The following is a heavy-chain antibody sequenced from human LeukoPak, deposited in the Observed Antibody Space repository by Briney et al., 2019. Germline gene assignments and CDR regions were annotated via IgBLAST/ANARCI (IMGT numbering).Heavy chain of an antibody. CDR3: AKAGVTMVRGVTKYFDY. CDR1: GFTFRSYG. V-gene: IGHV3-30*02. D-gene: IGHD3-10*01. Sequence: GGSLRLSFAASGFTFRSYGMHWVRQAPGKGLEWVAFIRYDGNNKYYADSVKGRFTIFRDNSRNTLYLQMNSLRAEDTAVYYCAKAGVTMVRGVTKYFDYWGQGTLVTVSS. J-gene: IGHJ4*02. CDR2: IRYDGNNK.